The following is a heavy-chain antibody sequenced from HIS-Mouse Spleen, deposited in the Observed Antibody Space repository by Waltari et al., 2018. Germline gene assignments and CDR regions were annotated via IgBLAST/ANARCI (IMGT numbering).Heavy chain of an antibody. Sequence: EVQLLESGGGLVQPGGSLRLSCAASGFTFSSYAMSWVRQAPGKGLEWVSAISGSGGSTYYADSVKGRFTISRDNSKNTLYLQMNSLRAEDTAVYYCAKGSYCSGGSCYRGADYWGQGTLVTVSS. CDR2: ISGSGGST. V-gene: IGHV3-23*01. CDR3: AKGSYCSGGSCYRGADY. CDR1: GFTFSSYA. J-gene: IGHJ4*02. D-gene: IGHD2-15*01.